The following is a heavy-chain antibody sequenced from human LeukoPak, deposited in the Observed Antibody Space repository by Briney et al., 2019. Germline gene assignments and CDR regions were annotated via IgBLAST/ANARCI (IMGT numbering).Heavy chain of an antibody. CDR2: INHSGST. V-gene: IGHV4-34*01. CDR3: ARGRRGWQYYFDY. J-gene: IGHJ4*02. D-gene: IGHD2-15*01. Sequence: PSETLSLTCAVYGGSFSGYYWSWIRQPPGKGLEWIGEINHSGSTNCNPSLKSRVTTSVDTSKNQFSLKLSSVTAADTAVYYCARGRRGWQYYFDYWGQGTPVTVSS. CDR1: GGSFSGYY.